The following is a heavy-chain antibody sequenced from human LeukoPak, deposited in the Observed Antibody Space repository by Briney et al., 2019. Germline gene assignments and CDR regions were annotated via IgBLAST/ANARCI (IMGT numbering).Heavy chain of an antibody. J-gene: IGHJ4*02. CDR3: ARAGIAVAGRRFDY. CDR1: GGSFSGYY. D-gene: IGHD6-19*01. CDR2: INHSGST. Sequence: SETLSLTCAVYGGSFSGYYWSWIRQPPGKGLEWIGEINHSGSTNYNPSLKSRVTISVDTSKNQFSLKLSSVTAADTAVYYCARAGIAVAGRRFDYWGQGTLVTVSS. V-gene: IGHV4-34*01.